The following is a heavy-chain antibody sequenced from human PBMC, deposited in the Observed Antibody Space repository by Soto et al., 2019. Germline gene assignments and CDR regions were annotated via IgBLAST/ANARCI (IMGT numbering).Heavy chain of an antibody. CDR2: INPSGGTA. D-gene: IGHD5-12*01. CDR1: GYSFTNYY. CDR3: ARDGATMGSYYLDY. J-gene: IGHJ4*02. V-gene: IGHV1-46*01. Sequence: QMQLVQSGAEVKKPGASVKVSCKASGYSFTNYYMHWVRQAPGQGLEWMGIINPSGGTARYVRKFQGRITMTKDTSTSTIYMEVSSLSSEDTGVYYCARDGATMGSYYLDYWGQGTLVTVSS.